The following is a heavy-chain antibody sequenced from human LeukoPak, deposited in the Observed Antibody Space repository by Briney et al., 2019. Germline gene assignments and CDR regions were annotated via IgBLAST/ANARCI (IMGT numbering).Heavy chain of an antibody. CDR2: IYYSGST. Sequence: PSETLSLTCTVSGASISSGGYYWSWIRQHPGKGLEWIGYIYYSGSTYYNPSLKSRVTISMDTSKNQFSLRLSSVTAADTAVYYCARNCGNGIPGRCSDYWGQGTLVTVSS. J-gene: IGHJ4*02. D-gene: IGHD7-27*01. CDR3: ARNCGNGIPGRCSDY. V-gene: IGHV4-31*03. CDR1: GASISSGGYY.